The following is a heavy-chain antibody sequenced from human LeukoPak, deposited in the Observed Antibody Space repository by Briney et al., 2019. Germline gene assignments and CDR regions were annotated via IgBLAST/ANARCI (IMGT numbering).Heavy chain of an antibody. CDR1: GFTFSSYW. J-gene: IGHJ3*02. D-gene: IGHD3-9*01. CDR2: IKQDGSEK. CDR3: ARAKYYDILTGYYKDDFDI. V-gene: IGHV3-7*01. Sequence: GGSLRLSCADSGFTFSSYWMSWVRQAPGKGLEWVANIKQDGSEKYYVDSVNGRFTISRDNAKNSLYLQMNILRAEDTAVYYCARAKYYDILTGYYKDDFDIWGQGTMVTVSS.